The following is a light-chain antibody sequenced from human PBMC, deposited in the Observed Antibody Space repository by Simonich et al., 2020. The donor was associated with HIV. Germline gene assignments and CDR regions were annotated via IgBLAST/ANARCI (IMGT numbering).Light chain of an antibody. J-gene: IGKJ1*01. V-gene: IGKV4-1*01. CDR2: WGS. CDR1: QSVLYSSNNKNY. Sequence: DIVMTQSPDSLAVSLGERATINCKSSQSVLYSSNNKNYLAWYQQKPRQPPKLLIYWGSTRESGVPDRFSGSGSGTDFTLTISSLQAEDVAVYYCQQYYSTPRTFGQGTKVEIK. CDR3: QQYYSTPRT.